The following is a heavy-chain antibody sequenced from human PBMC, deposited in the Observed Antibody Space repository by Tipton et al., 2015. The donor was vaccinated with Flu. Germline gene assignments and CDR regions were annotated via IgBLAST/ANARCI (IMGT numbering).Heavy chain of an antibody. Sequence: QLVQSGGGLVQPGGSLRLSCVASEFTFSGFEMTWVRQTPGKGLEWVSFISTTGDATYYADSVKGRFTISRDNAKKTASLQMNSLRVEDSAVYYCARVYYLYYGMDVWGQGITVTVSS. CDR2: ISTTGDAT. CDR3: ARVYYLYYGMDV. CDR1: EFTFSGFE. D-gene: IGHD3-10*01. J-gene: IGHJ6*02. V-gene: IGHV3-48*03.